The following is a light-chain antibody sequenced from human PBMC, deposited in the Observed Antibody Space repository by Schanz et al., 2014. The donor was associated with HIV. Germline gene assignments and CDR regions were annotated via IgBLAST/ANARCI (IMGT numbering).Light chain of an antibody. CDR1: QSVSSN. CDR3: QQYGGSPQ. V-gene: IGKV3-15*01. Sequence: EIGMTQSPATLSLSPGERVTLSCRASQSVSSNLAWYQQKPGQAPRLLIYGASTRATGIPARFSGSGSGTDFTLTISRLEPEDFAVYYCQQYGGSPQFGPGTKVDI. J-gene: IGKJ3*01. CDR2: GAS.